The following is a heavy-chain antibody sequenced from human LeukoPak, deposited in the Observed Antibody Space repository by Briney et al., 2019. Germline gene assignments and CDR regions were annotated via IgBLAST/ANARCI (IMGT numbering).Heavy chain of an antibody. CDR2: IYYSGST. J-gene: IGHJ4*02. V-gene: IGHV4-59*01. Sequence: SGTLSLTCTVSGGSISSYYWSWIRQPPGKGLEWIGYIYYSGSTNYNPSLKSRVTISVDTSKNQFSLKLSSVTAADTAVYYCARYSSGWYDYWGQGTLVTVSS. D-gene: IGHD6-19*01. CDR1: GGSISSYY. CDR3: ARYSSGWYDY.